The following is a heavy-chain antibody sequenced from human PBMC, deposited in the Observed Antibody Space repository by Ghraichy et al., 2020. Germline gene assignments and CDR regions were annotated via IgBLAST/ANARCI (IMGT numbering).Heavy chain of an antibody. CDR2: FHHSGST. CDR3: AGSFTMIGYFHL. J-gene: IGHJ2*01. Sequence: SETLSLTCIISGGSITRSNCNWGWLRQPPGKGLEWSASFHHSGSTYSNPSLEIRVTISVSKSQNQLSLRLTSVTAADTAVYYCAGSFTMIGYFHLWGRGTLV. CDR1: GGSITRSNCN. D-gene: IGHD3-22*01. V-gene: IGHV4-39*01.